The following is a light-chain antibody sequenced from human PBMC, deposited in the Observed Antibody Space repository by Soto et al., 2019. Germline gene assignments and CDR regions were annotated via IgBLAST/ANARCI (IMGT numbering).Light chain of an antibody. V-gene: IGKV3-20*01. J-gene: IGKJ4*01. CDR2: RAS. CDR1: QSVSSDY. Sequence: EIVLTQSPGTLSLSPGERATLSCRASQSVSSDYLAWYQQKPGQTPKVLIYRASSRATGIPDRFSGSGSGTDFTLTISRLEPEDFAVYYCQQSYSSPPTFGGGTKVEIQ. CDR3: QQSYSSPPT.